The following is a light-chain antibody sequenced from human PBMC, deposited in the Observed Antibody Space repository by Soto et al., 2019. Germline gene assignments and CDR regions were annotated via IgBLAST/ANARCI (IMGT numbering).Light chain of an antibody. CDR3: QQYKNWLT. J-gene: IGKJ4*01. Sequence: VVVTQSPATLSVSPGEGATLSCRASHNVHNNLAWYQQKPGQAPRLLIYGESTRATGIPARFSGRGSGTEFTLTISSLQSEDFVGYYCQQYKNWLTFGGGTKVEIK. CDR2: GES. V-gene: IGKV3-15*01. CDR1: HNVHNN.